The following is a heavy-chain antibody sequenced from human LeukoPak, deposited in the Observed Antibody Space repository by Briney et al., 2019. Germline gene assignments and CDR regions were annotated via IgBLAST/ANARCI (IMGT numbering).Heavy chain of an antibody. CDR1: GITFSSYA. D-gene: IGHD2-2*01. CDR3: ARVMGRYCSSTSCYVDY. CDR2: ISYDGSNK. Sequence: GGSLRLSCAASGITFSSYAMHWVRQAPGRGLEWVAVISYDGSNKYYADSVKGRFTISRDNSKNTLYLQMNSLRAEDTAVYYCARVMGRYCSSTSCYVDYWGQGTLVTVSS. J-gene: IGHJ4*02. V-gene: IGHV3-30*04.